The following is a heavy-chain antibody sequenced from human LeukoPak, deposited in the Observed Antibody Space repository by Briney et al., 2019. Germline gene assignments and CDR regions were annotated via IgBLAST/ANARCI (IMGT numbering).Heavy chain of an antibody. J-gene: IGHJ5*02. CDR3: ARDNSVGETAWWFDP. CDR1: GYSFTSYY. D-gene: IGHD1-26*01. V-gene: IGHV1-46*01. Sequence: ASVKVSCKASGYSFTSYYMHWVRQAPGQGLEWMELINPSGSSTTYAQKFQGRVTMTRDMFTSTDYMELTSLTSDDTAVYYCARDNSVGETAWWFDPWGQGTLVTVSS. CDR2: INPSGSST.